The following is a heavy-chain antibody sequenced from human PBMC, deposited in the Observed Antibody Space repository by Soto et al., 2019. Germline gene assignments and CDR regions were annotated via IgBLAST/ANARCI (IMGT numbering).Heavy chain of an antibody. J-gene: IGHJ4*02. V-gene: IGHV1-69*02. CDR3: AIIPGYGDYVWDY. D-gene: IGHD4-17*01. Sequence: ASVKVSCKASGGTFSSYTISWVRQAPGQGLEWMGRIIPILGIANYAQKFQGRVTITADKSTSTAYMELSSLRSEDTAVYYCAIIPGYGDYVWDYWGQGTLVTVSS. CDR1: GGTFSSYT. CDR2: IIPILGIA.